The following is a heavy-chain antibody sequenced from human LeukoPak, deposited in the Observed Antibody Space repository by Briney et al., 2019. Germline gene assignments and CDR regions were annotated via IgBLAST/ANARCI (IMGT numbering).Heavy chain of an antibody. Sequence: SETLSLTCTVSNDSIGSYYWTWIRQPAGKELEWIGRIHRTGSTNYNPSLTSRVIMSVDTSKNQFSLRLTSVTAADTAVYYCAREGARDDFVVVPAALDFWGLGTLVTVSS. V-gene: IGHV4-4*07. CDR1: NDSIGSYY. J-gene: IGHJ4*02. D-gene: IGHD2-2*01. CDR3: AREGARDDFVVVPAALDF. CDR2: IHRTGST.